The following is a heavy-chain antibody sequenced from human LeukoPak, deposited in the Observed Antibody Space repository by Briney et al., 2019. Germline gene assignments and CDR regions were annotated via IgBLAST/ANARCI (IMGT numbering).Heavy chain of an antibody. V-gene: IGHV1-2*02. CDR1: GYTFTGYY. J-gene: IGHJ5*02. CDR3: ARDRWFTMVRGEVVNWFDP. CDR2: INPNSGGT. D-gene: IGHD3-10*01. Sequence: GASVKVSCKASGYTFTGYYMHWVRQAPGQGLEWMGWINPNSGGTNYAQKLQGRVTMTTDTSTSTAYMELRSLRSDDTAVYYCARDRWFTMVRGEVVNWFDPWGQGTLVTVSS.